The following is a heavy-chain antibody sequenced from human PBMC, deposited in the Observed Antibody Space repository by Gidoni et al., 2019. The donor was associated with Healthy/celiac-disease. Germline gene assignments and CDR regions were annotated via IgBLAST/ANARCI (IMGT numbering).Heavy chain of an antibody. Sequence: QVQLVQSGAEVKKPGASVKVSCTASGYTFTSYGISWVRQAPGQGLEWMGGISAYKGNTNYAQKLQGRVTMTTDKSTSTAYMELRSLRSDDTAVYYGARDLGYDSSGYNLDYWGQGTLVTVSS. CDR1: GYTFTSYG. D-gene: IGHD3-22*01. V-gene: IGHV1-18*01. CDR2: ISAYKGNT. CDR3: ARDLGYDSSGYNLDY. J-gene: IGHJ4*02.